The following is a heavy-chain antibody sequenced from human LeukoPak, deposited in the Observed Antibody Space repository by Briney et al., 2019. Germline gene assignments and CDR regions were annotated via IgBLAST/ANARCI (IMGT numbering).Heavy chain of an antibody. Sequence: ASVKVSCKASGYTFTGYLIHWVRQAPGQGLEWMGWIDPKSGVTNYGQKFQGRVNMTRDTSTTTLYMEMTGLRSDDTAVYFCARFGVDGDDGDVWGKGTTVTVSS. V-gene: IGHV1-2*02. D-gene: IGHD4-17*01. CDR3: ARFGVDGDDGDV. CDR1: GYTFTGYL. J-gene: IGHJ6*04. CDR2: IDPKSGVT.